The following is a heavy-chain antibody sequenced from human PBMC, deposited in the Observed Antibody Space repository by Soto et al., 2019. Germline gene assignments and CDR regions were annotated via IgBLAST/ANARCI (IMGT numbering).Heavy chain of an antibody. CDR2: IYNRWNT. D-gene: IGHD3-3*01. J-gene: IGHJ5*02. Sequence: PSETLSLTCSVSGGSINSGGYQCTWIRPHPEKGLKWIGYIYNRWNTYYTPSLRSRITISVITSNNPLYLNSTSVSAADTAVYYFDSTAGLGFLDCYHHCGQGTLVTVSS. CDR3: DSTAGLGFLDCYHH. CDR1: GGSINSGGYQ. V-gene: IGHV4-31*03.